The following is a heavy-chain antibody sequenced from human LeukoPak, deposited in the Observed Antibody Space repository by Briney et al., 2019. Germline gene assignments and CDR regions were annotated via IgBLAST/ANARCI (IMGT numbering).Heavy chain of an antibody. CDR1: GGSISSSSYY. CDR2: IYYSGST. V-gene: IGHV4-39*07. Sequence: SETLSPTCTVSGGSISSSSYYWGWIRQPPGKGLEWIGSIYYSGSTYYNPSLKSRVTISVDTSKNQFSLKLSSVTAADTAVYYCARGYYYYGMDVWGQGTTVTVSS. J-gene: IGHJ6*02. CDR3: ARGYYYYGMDV.